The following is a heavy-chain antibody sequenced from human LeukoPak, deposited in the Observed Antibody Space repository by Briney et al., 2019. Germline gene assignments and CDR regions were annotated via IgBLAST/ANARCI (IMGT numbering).Heavy chain of an antibody. CDR3: ASVRSRTYRAFDY. CDR1: GFTFNSFG. Sequence: GGSLRLSCAASGFTFNSFGMHWVRQAPGKGLEWVAVISYDGSNKYYADFVKGRFTISRDNSKNTLYLQMNSLRAEDTAVYYCASVRSRTYRAFDYWGQGTLVTVSS. J-gene: IGHJ4*02. D-gene: IGHD2/OR15-2a*01. V-gene: IGHV3-30*03. CDR2: ISYDGSNK.